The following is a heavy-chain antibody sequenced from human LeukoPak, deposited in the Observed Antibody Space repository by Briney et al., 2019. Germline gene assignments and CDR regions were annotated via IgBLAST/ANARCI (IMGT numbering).Heavy chain of an antibody. V-gene: IGHV3-23*01. CDR2: ISGSGRST. Sequence: GGSLRLSCAASGFTFSSYAMTWVRQAPGKGLEWVSTISGSGRSTYYADSVKGRFTISRDNSKNTLYLQMNSLRAEDTAVYYCAKAKYYFGGNYFDYWGQGTLVTVSS. D-gene: IGHD3-10*01. CDR3: AKAKYYFGGNYFDY. J-gene: IGHJ4*02. CDR1: GFTFSSYA.